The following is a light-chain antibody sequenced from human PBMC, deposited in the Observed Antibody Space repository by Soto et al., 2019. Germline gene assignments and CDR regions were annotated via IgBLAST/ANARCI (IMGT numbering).Light chain of an antibody. CDR2: AAS. J-gene: IGKJ3*01. CDR3: QQLKGT. Sequence: DIQLTQSPSFLSASLGDRVTITCRASQGISSYLAWYQQKPGKAPKLLIYAASTLQSGVPSRFSGSGSGTEFTLTISSLQPEDFATYYCQQLKGTFGPGTKVDIK. V-gene: IGKV1-9*01. CDR1: QGISSY.